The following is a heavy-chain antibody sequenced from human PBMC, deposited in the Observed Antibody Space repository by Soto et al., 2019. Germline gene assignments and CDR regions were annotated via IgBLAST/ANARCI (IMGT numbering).Heavy chain of an antibody. J-gene: IGHJ4*02. CDR3: ARQRMTGNNRGYIDY. CDR1: GGSISSSSYY. V-gene: IGHV4-39*01. CDR2: ISYSGNT. Sequence: QLQLQESGPGLVTPSETLSLTCTVSGGSISSSSYYWGWIRQPPGKGLEWIGTISYSGNTYYHPSLKSRVTISVDTSKNQFSLNLSSVTDADTAVYYCARQRMTGNNRGYIDYWGQGTLVTVSS. D-gene: IGHD1-1*01.